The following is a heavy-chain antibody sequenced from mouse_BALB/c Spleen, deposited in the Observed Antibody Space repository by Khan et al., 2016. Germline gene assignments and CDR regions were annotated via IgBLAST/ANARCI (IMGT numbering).Heavy chain of an antibody. CDR1: GFNIKDTY. J-gene: IGHJ3*01. CDR2: IDPANGNT. CDR3: ARSAYGYDVGFAY. V-gene: IGHV14-3*02. D-gene: IGHD2-2*01. Sequence: VQLQQSGAELVKPGASVKLSCTASGFNIKDTYMHWVKQRPEQGLEWIGRIDPANGNTKYDPKFQGKATITADTSSNTAYLQLSRLTSEDTAVSYCARSAYGYDVGFAYWGQGTLVTASA.